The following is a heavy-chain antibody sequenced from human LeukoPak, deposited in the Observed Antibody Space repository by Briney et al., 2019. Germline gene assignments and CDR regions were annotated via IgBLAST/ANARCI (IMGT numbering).Heavy chain of an antibody. CDR1: AASISNYY. J-gene: IGHJ4*02. CDR2: IYYSGST. V-gene: IGHV4-59*08. D-gene: IGHD3-22*01. Sequence: PSETLSLTCAVSAASISNYYWSWIRQPPGKGLEWIGYIYYSGSTNYNPSLKSRVTISVDTSKNQFSLKLSSVTAADTAVYYCARSGRGYFVDYWGQGTLVTVSS. CDR3: ARSGRGYFVDY.